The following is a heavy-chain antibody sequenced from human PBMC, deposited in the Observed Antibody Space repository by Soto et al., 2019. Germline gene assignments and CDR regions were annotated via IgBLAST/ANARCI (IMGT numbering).Heavy chain of an antibody. D-gene: IGHD3-3*01. J-gene: IGHJ4*02. CDR3: ATTIFGVDYFDY. V-gene: IGHV3-30-3*01. CDR1: GFTFSSYA. Sequence: PGGSLRLSCAASGFTFSSYAMHWVRQAPGKGLEWVAVISYDGSSKYYADSVKGRFTISRDNSKNTLYLQMNSLRAEDTAVYYCATTIFGVDYFDYWGQGTLVTVSS. CDR2: ISYDGSSK.